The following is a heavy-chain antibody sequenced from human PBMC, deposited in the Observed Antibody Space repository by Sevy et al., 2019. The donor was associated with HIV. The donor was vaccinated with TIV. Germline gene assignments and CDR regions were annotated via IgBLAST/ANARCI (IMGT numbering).Heavy chain of an antibody. V-gene: IGHV2-5*02. CDR3: AHKGGGYNYRRLPFDY. J-gene: IGHJ4*02. D-gene: IGHD5-12*01. CDR2: IYWDDDK. CDR1: GFSLSTSGVG. Sequence: SGPTLVNPTQTLTLTCTFSGFSLSTSGVGVGWIRQPPGKALEWLALIYWDDDKRYSPSLKSRLTITKDTSKNQVVLTMTNMDPVDTATYYCAHKGGGYNYRRLPFDYWGQRTLVTVSS.